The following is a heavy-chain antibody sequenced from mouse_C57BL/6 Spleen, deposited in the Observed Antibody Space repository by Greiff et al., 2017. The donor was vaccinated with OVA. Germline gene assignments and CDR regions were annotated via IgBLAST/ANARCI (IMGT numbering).Heavy chain of an antibody. D-gene: IGHD1-1*01. J-gene: IGHJ1*03. CDR1: GYTFTDYN. CDR2: INPNNGGT. Sequence: EVQLQQSGPELVKPGASVKIPCKASGYTFTDYNMDWVKQSHGKSLEWIGDINPNNGGTIYNQKFKGKATLTVDKSSSTAYMERRSLTAEDTAVYYCARGPLLLRGYFDVWGTGTTVTVSS. CDR3: ARGPLLLRGYFDV. V-gene: IGHV1-18*01.